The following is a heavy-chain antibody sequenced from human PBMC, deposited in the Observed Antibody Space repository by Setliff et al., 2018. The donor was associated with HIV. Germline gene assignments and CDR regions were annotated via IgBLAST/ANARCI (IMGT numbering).Heavy chain of an antibody. CDR3: AKAGSNYFDY. CDR2: ISWDGSSA. Sequence: SCKASGYTFDDYSMHWVRQVPGKGLEWVALISWDGSSAYYADSVKGRFTISRDNSKNSLFLQMHSLKTEDTALYYCAKAGSNYFDYWGQGTLVTVSS. CDR1: GYTFDDYS. V-gene: IGHV3-43*01. D-gene: IGHD3-10*01. J-gene: IGHJ4*02.